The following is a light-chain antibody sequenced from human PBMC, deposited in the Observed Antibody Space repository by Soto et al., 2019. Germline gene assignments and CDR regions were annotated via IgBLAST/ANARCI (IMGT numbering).Light chain of an antibody. V-gene: IGLV1-40*01. CDR3: QSYGSSLSVV. J-gene: IGLJ2*01. CDR2: GNS. Sequence: QSVLTQPPSASGAPGQRVTISCTGSSSNIGAGYDVHWYQQLPGTGPKLLIYGNSNRPSGVPDRFSGSKSGTSASLAITGLQAEDEADYYCQSYGSSLSVVFGGGTKLTVL. CDR1: SSNIGAGYD.